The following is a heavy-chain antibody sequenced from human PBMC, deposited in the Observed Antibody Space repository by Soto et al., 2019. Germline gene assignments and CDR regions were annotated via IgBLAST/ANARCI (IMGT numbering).Heavy chain of an antibody. J-gene: IGHJ4*02. CDR2: IWYDGSNK. D-gene: IGHD3-3*01. V-gene: IGHV3-33*01. CDR3: ARGGITIFYYFDY. CDR1: GFTFSSYG. Sequence: GGSLRLSCAASGFTFSSYGMHWVRQAPGKGLEWVAVIWYDGSNKYYADSVKGRFTISRDNSKNTLYLQMNSLRAEDTAVYYCARGGITIFYYFDYWGQGTLVTVSS.